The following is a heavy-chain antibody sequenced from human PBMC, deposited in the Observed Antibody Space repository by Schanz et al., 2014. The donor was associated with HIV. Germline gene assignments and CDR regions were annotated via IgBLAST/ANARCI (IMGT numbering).Heavy chain of an antibody. V-gene: IGHV3-30*18. D-gene: IGHD3-22*01. CDR1: GFSFDTFG. CDR2: ISYDGSYK. CDR3: AKPEYDSRGNSQSHFDY. Sequence: QVQLVESGGGVVQPGRSLRLSCAGSGFSFDTFGIHWVRQAPGKGLEWLAVISYDGSYKYYADSVKGRFTISRDNSKNTVYLQMTTLRIDDTAVYYCAKPEYDSRGNSQSHFDYWGQGTLVTVSS. J-gene: IGHJ4*02.